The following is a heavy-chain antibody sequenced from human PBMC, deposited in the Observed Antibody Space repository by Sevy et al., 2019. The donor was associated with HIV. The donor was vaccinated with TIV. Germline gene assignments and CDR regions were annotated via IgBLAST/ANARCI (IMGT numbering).Heavy chain of an antibody. CDR2: ISSDGDNT. V-gene: IGHV3-30-3*01. J-gene: IGHJ5*02. Sequence: GGSLRLSCAASGFTFNDYALHWVRQAPGKGLEWVAIISSDGDNTYYADTVKGRFTISRDNSKNTVYLQMNRLRAEDTAFYYCMREVAPYRNIRYCSGNNCFYNWFDPWGQGTLVTVSS. CDR3: MREVAPYRNIRYCSGNNCFYNWFDP. D-gene: IGHD2-15*01. CDR1: GFTFNDYA.